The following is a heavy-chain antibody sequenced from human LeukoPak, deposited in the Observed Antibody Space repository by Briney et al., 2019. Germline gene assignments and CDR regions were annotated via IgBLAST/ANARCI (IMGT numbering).Heavy chain of an antibody. D-gene: IGHD3-22*01. J-gene: IGHJ4*02. CDR2: IYRSGST. Sequence: SETLSLTCTVSGYSILSGYYWGWIRPPPGKGLEWIGTIYRSGSTYYIPSLKSRVTISVDTSKNQFSLNLSSVTAADTAVYYCARGGVYYDTSAYSDYWGQGTLVTVSS. CDR3: ARGGVYYDTSAYSDY. CDR1: GYSILSGYY. V-gene: IGHV4-38-2*02.